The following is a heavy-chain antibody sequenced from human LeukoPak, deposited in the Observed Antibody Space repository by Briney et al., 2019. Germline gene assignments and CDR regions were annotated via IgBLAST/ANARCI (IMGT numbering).Heavy chain of an antibody. J-gene: IGHJ4*02. V-gene: IGHV3-30*02. CDR1: GYTFTSYD. D-gene: IGHD2-21*01. Sequence: SCKASGYTFTSYDINWVRQAPGKGLEWVAFIRYDGSDQFYGDSVKGRFTISRDNSKNTLYLQMNSLRPEDTAVYYCTQERQLFPFDYWGQGTVVTVSS. CDR3: TQERQLFPFDY. CDR2: IRYDGSDQ.